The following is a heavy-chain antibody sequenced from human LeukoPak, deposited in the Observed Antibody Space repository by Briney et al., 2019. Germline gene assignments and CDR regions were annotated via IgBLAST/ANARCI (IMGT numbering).Heavy chain of an antibody. CDR1: GYTFTNYG. V-gene: IGHV1-3*01. CDR3: ARDLVRWGGWLDA. J-gene: IGHJ5*02. D-gene: IGHD3-10*01. Sequence: GASVKVSCKASGYTFTNYGMHWVRQAPGQNFEWMGWINGNTRYSQKFQGRVTITWDTSASTAYMELSSLRSEDTSVYYCARDLVRWGGWLDAWGQGTLVTVSS. CDR2: INGNT.